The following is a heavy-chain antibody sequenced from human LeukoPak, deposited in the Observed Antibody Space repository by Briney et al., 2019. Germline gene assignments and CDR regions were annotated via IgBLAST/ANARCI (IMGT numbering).Heavy chain of an antibody. CDR2: IIPILGIA. J-gene: IGHJ5*02. CDR3: ARDRPGYSGYDDQAVDWFDP. V-gene: IGHV1-69*04. CDR1: GGTFSSYT. D-gene: IGHD5-12*01. Sequence: SVKVSCKASGGTFSSYTISWVRQAPGQGLEWMGRIIPILGIANYAQKFQGRVTITADKSTSTAYMELRSLRSEDTAVYYCARDRPGYSGYDDQAVDWFDPWGQGPLVTVSS.